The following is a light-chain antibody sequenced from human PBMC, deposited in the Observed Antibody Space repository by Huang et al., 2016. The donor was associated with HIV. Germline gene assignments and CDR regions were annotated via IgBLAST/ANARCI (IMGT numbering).Light chain of an antibody. J-gene: IGKJ4*01. Sequence: IQLTQSPSSLSASVGDRVTITCRANPAIGTYLAWYQQKPGKAPELLLNSSSTVRSGVPSRFSGGGSGTDFTLTITSLQPEDFASYSCQHLYTFGGGTKVEIK. V-gene: IGKV1-9*01. CDR3: QHLYT. CDR2: SSS. CDR1: PAIGTY.